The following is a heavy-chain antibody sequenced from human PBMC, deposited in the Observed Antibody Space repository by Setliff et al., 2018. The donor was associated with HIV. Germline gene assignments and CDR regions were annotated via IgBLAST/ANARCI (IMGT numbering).Heavy chain of an antibody. CDR1: GGSISSGGYY. V-gene: IGHV4-61*09. Sequence: SETLSLTCNVSGGSISSGGYYWSWIRQPAGKGLEWIGHIYTSGSTSYNPSLNSRVTISLDTSKNHVSLRLNSVTAADTAVYHCARGDTYYHDSSGYVKSALDCFDIWGQGTMVTVSS. D-gene: IGHD3-22*01. J-gene: IGHJ3*02. CDR3: ARGDTYYHDSSGYVKSALDCFDI. CDR2: IYTSGST.